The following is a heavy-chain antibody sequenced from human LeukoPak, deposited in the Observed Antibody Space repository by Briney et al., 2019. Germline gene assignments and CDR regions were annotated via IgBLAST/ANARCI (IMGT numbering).Heavy chain of an antibody. CDR1: GGSISSYY. CDR3: ARHVLWSGWLYFDY. J-gene: IGHJ4*02. V-gene: IGHV4-59*08. D-gene: IGHD6-19*01. CDR2: IYYSGST. Sequence: PSETLSLTCTVSGGSISSYYWSWIRQPPGKGLEWIGYIYYSGSTNYNPSLKSRVTISVDTSKNQFSLKLSSVTAADTAVYYCARHVLWSGWLYFDYWGQGTLVTVSS.